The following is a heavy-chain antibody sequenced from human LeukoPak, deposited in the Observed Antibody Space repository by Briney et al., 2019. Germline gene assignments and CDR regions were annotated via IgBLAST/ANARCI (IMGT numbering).Heavy chain of an antibody. Sequence: GGSLRLSCAASGFTFSSYAMHWVRQAPGKGLEWVAVISYDGSNKYYADSVKGRFTISRDNSKNTLYLQMNSLRAEDTAVYYCARDGIAVAGEATYYYYYYMDVWGKGTTVIVSS. CDR1: GFTFSSYA. J-gene: IGHJ6*03. CDR3: ARDGIAVAGEATYYYYYYMDV. CDR2: ISYDGSNK. V-gene: IGHV3-30*04. D-gene: IGHD6-19*01.